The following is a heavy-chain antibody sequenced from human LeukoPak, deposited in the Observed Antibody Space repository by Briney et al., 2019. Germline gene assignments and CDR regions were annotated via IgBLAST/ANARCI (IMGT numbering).Heavy chain of an antibody. D-gene: IGHD2-2*01. CDR3: ARAERYCSSTSCYPPPGY. CDR1: GYTFTGYY. Sequence: ASVKVSCKASGYTFTGYYMHWVRQAPGQGLEWMGWINPNSGGTNYAQKFQGRVTMTRDTSISTAYMELSRLRSDDTAVYYCARAERYCSSTSCYPPPGYWGQGTLVTVSS. J-gene: IGHJ4*02. V-gene: IGHV1-2*02. CDR2: INPNSGGT.